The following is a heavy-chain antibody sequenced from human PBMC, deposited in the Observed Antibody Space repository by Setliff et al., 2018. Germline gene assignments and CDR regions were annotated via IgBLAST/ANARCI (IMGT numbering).Heavy chain of an antibody. J-gene: IGHJ4*02. D-gene: IGHD5-12*01. CDR2: IYYSGST. V-gene: IGHV4-39*01. Sequence: ASETLSLTCTVSGGSISSSSYYWGWIRQPPGKGLEWIGSIYYSGSTYYNPSLKSRVTISVDTSKNLFSLKLSSVTTADTAVYYCARHYGGGYKHFDYWGQGTLVTVSS. CDR1: GGSISSSSYY. CDR3: ARHYGGGYKHFDY.